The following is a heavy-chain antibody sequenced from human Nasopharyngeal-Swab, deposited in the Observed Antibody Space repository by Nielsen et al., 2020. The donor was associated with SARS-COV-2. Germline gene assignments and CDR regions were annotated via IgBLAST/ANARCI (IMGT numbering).Heavy chain of an antibody. J-gene: IGHJ4*02. V-gene: IGHV6-1*01. D-gene: IGHD7-27*01. CDR2: TYYRSKWYN. CDR3: ARGDWGHFDY. Sequence: WIRQSPSRGIEWLGRTYYRSKWYNDYAESVKSRVTISPDTSKNQVSLQLNSVTPEDTGVYYCARGDWGHFDYWGQGTLVTVSS.